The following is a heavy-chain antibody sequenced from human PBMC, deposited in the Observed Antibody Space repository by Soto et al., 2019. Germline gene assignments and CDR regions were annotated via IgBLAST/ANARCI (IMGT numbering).Heavy chain of an antibody. CDR2: ISAYNGNT. Sequence: ASVKVSCKASGYTFTSYGISWVRQAPGQGLEWMGWISAYNGNTNYAQKLQGRVTMTRDTSTSTVYMELSSLRSEDTAVYYCARVELSSGCFDPWGQGTLVTSPQ. CDR1: GYTFTSYG. CDR3: ARVELSSGCFDP. D-gene: IGHD6-19*01. V-gene: IGHV1-18*01. J-gene: IGHJ5*02.